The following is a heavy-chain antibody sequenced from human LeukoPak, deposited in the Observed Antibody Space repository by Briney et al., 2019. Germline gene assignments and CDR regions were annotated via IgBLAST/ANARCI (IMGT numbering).Heavy chain of an antibody. V-gene: IGHV1-2*02. CDR1: GYTFTGYY. CDR2: INPNNGGT. D-gene: IGHD6-19*01. J-gene: IGHJ6*04. Sequence: GASVKVSCKASGYTFTGYYIHWVRQAPGQGLEWMGWINPNNGGTNYTQRFQGRVTMTRDTSINTAYMELNRLRSDDTAIYYCARDRAESQWLVRYWFDPWGKGTTVTISS. CDR3: ARDRAESQWLVRYWFDP.